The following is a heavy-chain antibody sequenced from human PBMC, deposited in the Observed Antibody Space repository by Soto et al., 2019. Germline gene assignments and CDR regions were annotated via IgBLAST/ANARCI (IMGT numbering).Heavy chain of an antibody. Sequence: SSETLSLTCSVSGSYITSGDYHWTWIRQAPGKGLEWIGYISHSETTYYSPALKNRIIISSDFSMNQFSLRLNSVTAAGTAVYFCAGFGVGDRDDKWGQGTLVTVSS. CDR2: ISHSETT. J-gene: IGHJ4*02. CDR1: GSYITSGDYH. CDR3: AGFGVGDRDDK. V-gene: IGHV4-30-4*01. D-gene: IGHD2-8*01.